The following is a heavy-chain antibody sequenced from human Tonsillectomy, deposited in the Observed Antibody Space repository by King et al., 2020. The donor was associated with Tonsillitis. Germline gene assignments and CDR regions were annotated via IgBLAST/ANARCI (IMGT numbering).Heavy chain of an antibody. D-gene: IGHD6-19*01. J-gene: IGHJ3*01. Sequence: DVQLVESGGGLVQPGGSLRLSCAASGFTFSTYWMNWVRQSPGKGLEWVASIKSDGSAKYYVDSVKGRFTISRDNARNSLFLQMNSLGAEDTAVYYCARDSYSSAWSGYYDAFDFWGQGTMVTVSS. V-gene: IGHV3-7*03. CDR2: IKSDGSAK. CDR3: ARDSYSSAWSGYYDAFDF. CDR1: GFTFSTYW.